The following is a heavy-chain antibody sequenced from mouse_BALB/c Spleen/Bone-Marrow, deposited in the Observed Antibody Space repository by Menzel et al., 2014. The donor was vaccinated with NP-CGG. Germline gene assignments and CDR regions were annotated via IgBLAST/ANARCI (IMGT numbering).Heavy chain of an antibody. CDR2: IDPENGDT. Sequence: VQLQQSGAELVRSGASVKLSCTASGFNIKDYYMNWVKQRPEQGLEWIGWIDPENGDTEYAPKFQGKATMTADTSSNTAYLQVSSRTSEDTVVYYCNADPITWGQGTTLTVSS. CDR1: GFNIKDYY. V-gene: IGHV14-4*02. J-gene: IGHJ2*01. CDR3: NADPIT.